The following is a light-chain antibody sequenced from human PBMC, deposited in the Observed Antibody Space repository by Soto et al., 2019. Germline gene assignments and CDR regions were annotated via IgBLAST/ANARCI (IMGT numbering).Light chain of an antibody. CDR2: GNS. CDR1: SSNIGAGYD. J-gene: IGLJ3*02. V-gene: IGLV1-40*01. Sequence: QAVVTQPPSVSGAPGQRVTISCTGSSSNIGAGYDVHWYQQLPGTAPKFLIYGNSNRPSGVPDRFSGSKSGTSAALAITGLQAEDEADYYCRSYDSSLSGWVFGGGTKLTVL. CDR3: RSYDSSLSGWV.